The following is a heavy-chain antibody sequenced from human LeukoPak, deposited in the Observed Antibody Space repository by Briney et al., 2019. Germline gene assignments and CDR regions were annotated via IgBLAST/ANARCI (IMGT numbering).Heavy chain of an antibody. V-gene: IGHV3-23*01. CDR1: GFTFSSYA. CDR2: ISGSGGST. D-gene: IGHD3-3*01. CDR3: AKVAIFGVVIGGFDY. Sequence: PGGSLRLSCAASGFTFSSYAMSWVRQAPGKGLEWVSAISGSGGSTYYADSVKGRSTISRDNSKNTLYLQMNSLRAEDTAVYYCAKVAIFGVVIGGFDYWGQGTLVTVSS. J-gene: IGHJ4*02.